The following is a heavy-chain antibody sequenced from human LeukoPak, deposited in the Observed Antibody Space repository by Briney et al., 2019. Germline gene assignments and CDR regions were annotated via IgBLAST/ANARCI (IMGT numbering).Heavy chain of an antibody. Sequence: GGSLRLSCAASGFTFSRYSMHWVRQAPGKGLVWVSHVNSDGSGTDYADSVKGRFTISRDNAKNTLYLQMNSLRAEDTAVYYCAKVGTVINFYYYYYMDVWGKGTTVTISS. CDR3: AKVGTVINFYYYYYMDV. CDR1: GFTFSRYS. CDR2: VNSDGSGT. J-gene: IGHJ6*03. V-gene: IGHV3-74*01. D-gene: IGHD4-11*01.